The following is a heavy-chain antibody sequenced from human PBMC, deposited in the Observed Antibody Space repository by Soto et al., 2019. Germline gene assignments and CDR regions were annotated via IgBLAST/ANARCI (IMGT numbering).Heavy chain of an antibody. J-gene: IGHJ4*02. CDR1: GGSISSSSYY. V-gene: IGHV4-39*01. CDR2: IYYSGST. D-gene: IGHD4-17*01. CDR3: AKSMTTVVTLDY. Sequence: QLQLQESGPGLVKPSETLSLTCTVSGGSISSSSYYWGWIRQPPGKGLEWIGSIYYSGSTYYNPSLKSRVTLSVDTSKNQFSLTLTSVTAADTAVYYCAKSMTTVVTLDYWGQGTLVTVSS.